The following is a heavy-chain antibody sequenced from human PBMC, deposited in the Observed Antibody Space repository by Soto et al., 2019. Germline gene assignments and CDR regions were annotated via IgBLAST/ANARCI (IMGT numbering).Heavy chain of an antibody. CDR2: IYFRGST. CDR3: ARGRRTTVTIDY. CDR1: GGSISSYY. J-gene: IGHJ4*02. V-gene: IGHV4-59*12. D-gene: IGHD4-17*01. Sequence: PSETLSLTCTVSGGSISSYYWSWIRQPPGKGLEWIGYIYFRGSTNYNPSLKSRVTISVDTSKNQFSLKLSSVTAADTAVYYCARGRRTTVTIDYWGQGTLVTVSS.